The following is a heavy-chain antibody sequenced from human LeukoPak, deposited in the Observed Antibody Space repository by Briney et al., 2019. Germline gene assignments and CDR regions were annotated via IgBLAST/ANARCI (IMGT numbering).Heavy chain of an antibody. CDR2: ISNGGVAT. CDR1: GFYFRNYA. V-gene: IGHV3-23*01. J-gene: IGHJ5*02. Sequence: GGSLRLSCAASGFYFRNYAMTWVRQAPGKGLEWVSGISNGGVATYYADSVKGRFTVSRDNSKNTLYLQMNSLRADDTAIYYCAKGPDKYCAAGSCYGASWGQGTQVTVSS. CDR3: AKGPDKYCAAGSCYGAS. D-gene: IGHD2-15*01.